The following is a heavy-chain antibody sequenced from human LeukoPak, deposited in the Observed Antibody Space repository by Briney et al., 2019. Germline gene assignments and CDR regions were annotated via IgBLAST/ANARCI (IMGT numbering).Heavy chain of an antibody. CDR3: ARWATSFDL. Sequence: GGSLRLSCAASGFTFRNYWMGWVRQAPGKGLEWVANIKQDGSEKYYVDSVTGRFTISRDNAQNSLYLRMNSLRAEDTAVYYCARWATSFDLWGQGTLVTVSS. CDR2: IKQDGSEK. J-gene: IGHJ4*02. V-gene: IGHV3-7*01. CDR1: GFTFRNYW.